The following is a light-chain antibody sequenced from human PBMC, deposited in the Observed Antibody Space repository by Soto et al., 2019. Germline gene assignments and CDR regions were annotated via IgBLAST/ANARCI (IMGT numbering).Light chain of an antibody. Sequence: QSVLTQPPSVSAAPGQRVTISCSGSTSNIGNNFVSWYQQFPGTAPKLLIYDNNKRPSGIPDRFSGSKSGTSATLGITGLQTGAEADYYCGTWDNSLRVVFGGGTKLTVL. CDR2: DNN. CDR3: GTWDNSLRVV. V-gene: IGLV1-51*01. CDR1: TSNIGNNF. J-gene: IGLJ2*01.